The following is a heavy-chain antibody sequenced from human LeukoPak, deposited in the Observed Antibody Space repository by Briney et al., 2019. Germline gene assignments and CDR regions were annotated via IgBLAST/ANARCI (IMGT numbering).Heavy chain of an antibody. CDR1: GYSISSGYY. V-gene: IGHV4-38-2*02. CDR3: ARQWAGYSYGYYFDY. Sequence: SETLSLTCTVSGYSISSGYYWAWIRQPPGKGLEWIGSIYHSGSTYYNPSLKSRVTISVDTSKNQFSLKLSSVIAADTAVYYCARQWAGYSYGYYFDYWGQGTLVTVSS. CDR2: IYHSGST. D-gene: IGHD5-18*01. J-gene: IGHJ4*02.